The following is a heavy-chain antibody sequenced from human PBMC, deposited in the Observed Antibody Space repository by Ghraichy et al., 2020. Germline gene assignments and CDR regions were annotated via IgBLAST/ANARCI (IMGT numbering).Heavy chain of an antibody. Sequence: SCAASGFTFSSYGMHWVRQAPGKGLEWVAVISYDGSNKYYADSVKGRFTISRDNSKNTLYLQMNSLRAEDTAVYYCAKESRGMDVWGQGTTVTVSS. CDR2: ISYDGSNK. CDR3: AKESRGMDV. CDR1: GFTFSSYG. V-gene: IGHV3-30*18. J-gene: IGHJ6*02.